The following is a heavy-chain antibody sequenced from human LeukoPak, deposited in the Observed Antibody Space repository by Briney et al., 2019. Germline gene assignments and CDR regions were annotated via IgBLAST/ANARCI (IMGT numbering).Heavy chain of an antibody. CDR3: GADSMPRGVFSYAFDI. V-gene: IGHV1-58*01. J-gene: IGHJ3*02. CDR2: IVVGSGDT. D-gene: IGHD3-10*01. CDR1: GFTFTSSA. Sequence: GASVKVSCKASGFTFTSSAVQWVRQARGQRLEWIGWIVVGSGDTNSAQKFQERVTITRDMSTRTAYMELSSLRSEDTAVYYCGADSMPRGVFSYAFDIWGQGTKVTVSS.